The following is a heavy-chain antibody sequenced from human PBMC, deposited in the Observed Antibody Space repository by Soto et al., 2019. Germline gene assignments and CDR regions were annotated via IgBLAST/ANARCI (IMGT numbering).Heavy chain of an antibody. V-gene: IGHV3-23*01. CDR3: AKEPGGDSSYYFDY. D-gene: IGHD4-17*01. J-gene: IGHJ4*02. CDR2: ISGSGGST. CDR1: GFTFSSYA. Sequence: PGGSLRLSCAASGFTFSSYAMSWVRQAPGKGLEWVSAISGSGGSTYYADSVKGRFTISRDNSKNTLYLQMNSLRAEDTFVYFCAKEPGGDSSYYFDYWGQGTLVTVSS.